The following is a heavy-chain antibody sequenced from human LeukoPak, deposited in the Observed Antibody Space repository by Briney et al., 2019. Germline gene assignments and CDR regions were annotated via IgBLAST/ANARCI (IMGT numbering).Heavy chain of an antibody. Sequence: GSLRLSCAASGFTFSSYAMSWIRQPPGRGLEWIGYVHYRGTTNDNPSLKSRVTIAVDTSKNQFSLNLSSVTAADTAIYYCARHARDYVGVDNSISLYYFDYWGQGALVAVSS. J-gene: IGHJ4*02. CDR2: VHYRGTT. V-gene: IGHV4-59*08. CDR3: ARHARDYVGVDNSISLYYFDY. D-gene: IGHD4-23*01. CDR1: GFTFSSYA.